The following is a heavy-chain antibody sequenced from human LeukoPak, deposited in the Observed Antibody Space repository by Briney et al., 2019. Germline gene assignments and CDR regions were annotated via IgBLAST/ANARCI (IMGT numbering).Heavy chain of an antibody. CDR2: INPSGGST. J-gene: IGHJ4*02. Sequence: ASVKVSCKASGYTFTTYHMHWVRQAPGQGLEWMGIINPSGGSTSYAQKFQGRVTMTRDTSTSTVYMELSSLRSEDTAVYYCARRADQKAVAAHRGGYFDYWGLGTLVTVSS. CDR1: GYTFTTYH. V-gene: IGHV1-46*01. CDR3: ARRADQKAVAAHRGGYFDY. D-gene: IGHD6-19*01.